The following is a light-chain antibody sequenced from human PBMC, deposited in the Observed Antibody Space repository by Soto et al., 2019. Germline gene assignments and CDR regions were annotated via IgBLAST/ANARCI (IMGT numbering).Light chain of an antibody. CDR2: GES. CDR3: QQYNDWPLT. Sequence: EKVMTQSPAALSVSPGERATLSCRASQSVNSNLAWYQRKPGQAHRLLLYGESTRATGIPASFSGSASGKEFTLTISSLPSEDSAVYNCQQYNDWPLTFGEGTKVEIK. CDR1: QSVNSN. J-gene: IGKJ4*01. V-gene: IGKV3-15*01.